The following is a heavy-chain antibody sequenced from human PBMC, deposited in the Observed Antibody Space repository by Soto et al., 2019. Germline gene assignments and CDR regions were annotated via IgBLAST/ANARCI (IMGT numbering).Heavy chain of an antibody. Sequence: EVHLVESGGGLVKPGGSLRLSCAVSGFTFSSCTMNWVRQAPGKGLEWVSSISPSTRHIYYADSVKGRFTISRDDVKLALFLQMTSLSAEDTAVYYCSGCSGGACHQNYGMDVWGQGTAVTVSS. CDR1: GFTFSSCT. D-gene: IGHD2-15*01. V-gene: IGHV3-21*01. CDR3: SGCSGGACHQNYGMDV. J-gene: IGHJ6*02. CDR2: ISPSTRHI.